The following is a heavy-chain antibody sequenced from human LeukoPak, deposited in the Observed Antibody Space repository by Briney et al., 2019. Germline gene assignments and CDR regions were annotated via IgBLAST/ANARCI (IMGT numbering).Heavy chain of an antibody. Sequence: GGSLRLSCAASGVTFSSDAIHWVRQAPGKGLEWVVVISYDGSNKYYADSVKGRFTISRDNSKNTLYLQMNSLRAEDTAVYYCAREGRRWLQLDYWGQGTLVTVSS. CDR3: AREGRRWLQLDY. CDR1: GVTFSSDA. D-gene: IGHD5-24*01. J-gene: IGHJ4*02. CDR2: ISYDGSNK. V-gene: IGHV3-30-3*01.